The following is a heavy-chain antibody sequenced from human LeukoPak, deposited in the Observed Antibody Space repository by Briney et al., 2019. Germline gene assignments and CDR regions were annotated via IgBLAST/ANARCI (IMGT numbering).Heavy chain of an antibody. D-gene: IGHD6-19*01. V-gene: IGHV4-34*01. Sequence: PSETLSLTRTVSGGSISSYYWSWIRQPPGKGLEWIGEINHSGSTNYNPSLKSRVTISVDTSKNQFSLKLSSVTAADTAVYYCARGNGWYFDYWGQGTLVTVSS. J-gene: IGHJ4*02. CDR1: GGSISSYY. CDR2: INHSGST. CDR3: ARGNGWYFDY.